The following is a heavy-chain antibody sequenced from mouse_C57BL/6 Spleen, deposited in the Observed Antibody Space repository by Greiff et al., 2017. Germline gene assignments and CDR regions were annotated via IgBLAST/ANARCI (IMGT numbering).Heavy chain of an antibody. CDR3: ARHSRYYYGSSSAGFAY. CDR2: FYPGSGSI. Sequence: VKLQESGAELVNPGASVKLSCKASGYTFTEYTIHWVKQRSGQGLEWLGWFYPGSGSIKYNEKFKDKATLTADKSSSSVYMELSRLTSEDSAVYFCARHSRYYYGSSSAGFAYWGQGTLVTVSA. J-gene: IGHJ3*01. CDR1: GYTFTEYT. D-gene: IGHD1-1*01. V-gene: IGHV1-62-2*01.